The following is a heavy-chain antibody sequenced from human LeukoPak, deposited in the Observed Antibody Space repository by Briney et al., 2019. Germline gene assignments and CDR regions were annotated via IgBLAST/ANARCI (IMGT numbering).Heavy chain of an antibody. D-gene: IGHD3-10*01. CDR3: AQDPTGSYFDY. CDR1: GFTFSSYA. V-gene: IGHV3-23*01. J-gene: IGHJ4*02. CDR2: ISGSGGST. Sequence: GGSLRLSCAASGFTFSSYAMSWVRQARGRGLEWVSAISGSGGSTYYADCVKGRFTLSRDNSNHTLYLQTNSLRAEDTAVYYCAQDPTGSYFDYWGQGTLVTVSS.